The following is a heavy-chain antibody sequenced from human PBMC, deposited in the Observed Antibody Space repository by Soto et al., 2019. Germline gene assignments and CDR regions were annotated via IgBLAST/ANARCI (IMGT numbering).Heavy chain of an antibody. V-gene: IGHV3-48*03. CDR1: GFTFSSYE. CDR2: ISSSGSTI. J-gene: IGHJ4*02. CDR3: ARVSYDSSGYYLYYFDY. D-gene: IGHD3-22*01. Sequence: GGSLRLSCAASGFTFSSYEMNWVRQAPGKGLEWVSYISSSGSTIYYADSVKGRFTISRDNAKNSLYLQMNSLRAEDTAVYYCARVSYDSSGYYLYYFDYWGQGTPVTVSS.